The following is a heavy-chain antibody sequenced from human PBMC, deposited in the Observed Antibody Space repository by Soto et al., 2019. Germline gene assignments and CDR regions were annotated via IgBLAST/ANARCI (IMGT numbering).Heavy chain of an antibody. CDR1: GGSISSGDYY. D-gene: IGHD3-16*01. Sequence: QVQLQESGPGLVKPSQTLSLTCTVPGGSISSGDYYWSWIRQPPGKGLEWIGYIYYSGSTYYNPSLKSRVTLSVDTSMNQFSLKLSSVTAADTAVYYCARTFLAPYYYGMDVWGQGTTVTVSS. CDR2: IYYSGST. J-gene: IGHJ6*02. CDR3: ARTFLAPYYYGMDV. V-gene: IGHV4-30-4*01.